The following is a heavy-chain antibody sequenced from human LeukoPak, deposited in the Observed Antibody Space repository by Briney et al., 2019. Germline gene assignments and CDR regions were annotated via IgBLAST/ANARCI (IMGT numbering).Heavy chain of an antibody. CDR3: ARDQRRYCSGGSCYSASDY. CDR1: GFTFSSYA. Sequence: GGSLRLSCAASGFTFSSYAMHWVRQAPGKGLEWVAVISYDGSNKYYADSVKGRFTISRDNSKNTLYLQMNSLRAEDTAVYYCARDQRRYCSGGSCYSASDYWGQGTLVTVSS. CDR2: ISYDGSNK. D-gene: IGHD2-15*01. V-gene: IGHV3-30-3*01. J-gene: IGHJ4*02.